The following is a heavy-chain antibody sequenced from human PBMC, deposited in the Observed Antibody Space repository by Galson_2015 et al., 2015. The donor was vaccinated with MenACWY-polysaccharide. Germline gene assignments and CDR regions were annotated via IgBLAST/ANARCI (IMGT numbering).Heavy chain of an antibody. CDR1: GFSFSSNT. J-gene: IGHJ4*02. D-gene: IGHD2-2*01. Sequence: SLRLSCAASGFSFSSNTMTWVRQAPGKGLEWVSSISSSSRYKYYADSVRGRFTISRDNTKNSLHLEMNSLRAEDTAVYYCASSDGTSSFFDQCGQGILVTVSS. CDR3: ASSDGTSSFFDQ. CDR2: ISSSSRYK. V-gene: IGHV3-21*01.